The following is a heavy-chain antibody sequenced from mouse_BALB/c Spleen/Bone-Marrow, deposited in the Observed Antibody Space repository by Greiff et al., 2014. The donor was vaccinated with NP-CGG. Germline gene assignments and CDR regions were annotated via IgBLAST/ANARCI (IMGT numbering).Heavy chain of an antibody. D-gene: IGHD2-1*01. Sequence: QVQLQQSGAELAKPGASVKMSCKASGYTFTTYWMHWVKQRPGQGLEWIGYINPSTGYTAYNQKFKDKATLTVDKSSNTAYMQLSSLTSEDSAVYYCARGNYEAMDYWGQGTSVTVSS. CDR1: GYTFTTYW. CDR3: ARGNYEAMDY. J-gene: IGHJ4*01. V-gene: IGHV1-7*01. CDR2: INPSTGYT.